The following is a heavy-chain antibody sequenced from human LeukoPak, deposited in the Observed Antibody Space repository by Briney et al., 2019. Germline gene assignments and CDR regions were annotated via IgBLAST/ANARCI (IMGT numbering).Heavy chain of an antibody. CDR2: ISYDGSNK. D-gene: IGHD1-7*01. Sequence: GGSLRLSCAASGFTFSSYGMHWVRQAPGKGLEWVAVISYDGSNKYYADSVKGRFTISRDNSKNTLYLQMNSLRAEDTAVYYCAKGQAYNWNYPIDYWGQGTLVTVSS. J-gene: IGHJ4*02. CDR3: AKGQAYNWNYPIDY. CDR1: GFTFSSYG. V-gene: IGHV3-30*18.